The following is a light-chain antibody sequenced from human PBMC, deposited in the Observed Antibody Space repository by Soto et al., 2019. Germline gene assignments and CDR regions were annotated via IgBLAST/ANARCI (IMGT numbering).Light chain of an antibody. Sequence: EVLMTQSPATLSVSPGERVTLSCRASQSVYSNLAWYQQKPGQAPRLLIYGASTRATGLPARFSGSGSGTEFTLTISSLQSEDFAVYYCQQRSDWPLTFGGGTKVEIK. CDR3: QQRSDWPLT. CDR2: GAS. V-gene: IGKV3-15*01. CDR1: QSVYSN. J-gene: IGKJ4*01.